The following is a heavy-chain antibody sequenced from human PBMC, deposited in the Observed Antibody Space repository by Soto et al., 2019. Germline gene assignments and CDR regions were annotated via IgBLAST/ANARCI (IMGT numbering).Heavy chain of an antibody. CDR1: GFTVSSNY. Sequence: EVQLVESGGGLVQPGGSLRLSCAASGFTVSSNYMSWVRQAPGKGLEWVSVIYSGGSTYYADSVKGRFTISRDNSKNTLYFQMNRLRAEDTAVYYCARESISTEYSFDYWGQGTLVTVSS. CDR3: ARESISTEYSFDY. D-gene: IGHD2-21*01. V-gene: IGHV3-66*01. CDR2: IYSGGST. J-gene: IGHJ4*02.